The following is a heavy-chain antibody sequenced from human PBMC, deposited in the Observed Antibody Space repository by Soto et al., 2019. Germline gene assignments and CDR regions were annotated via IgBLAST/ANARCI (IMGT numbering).Heavy chain of an antibody. CDR3: ARDSGADDPTFDY. J-gene: IGHJ4*02. V-gene: IGHV3-30-3*01. D-gene: IGHD1-1*01. Sequence: SLRLSCAASGFTFSSYAMHWVRQAPGKGLEWVAVISYDGSNKYYADSVKGRFTISRDNSKNTLYLQMNSLRAEDTAVYYCARDSGADDPTFDYWGQGTLVTVSS. CDR1: GFTFSSYA. CDR2: ISYDGSNK.